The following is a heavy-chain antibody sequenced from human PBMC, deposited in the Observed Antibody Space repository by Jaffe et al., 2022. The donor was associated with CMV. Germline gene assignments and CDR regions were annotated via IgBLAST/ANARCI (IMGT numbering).Heavy chain of an antibody. CDR3: ARTALGYCTNGVCYRVGYFDY. V-gene: IGHV4-4*02. D-gene: IGHD2-8*01. Sequence: QVQLQESGPGLVKPSGTLSLTCAVSGGSISSSNWWSWVRQPPGKGLEWIGEIYHSGSTNYNPSLKSRVTISVDKSKNQFSLKLSSVTAADTAVYYCARTALGYCTNGVCYRVGYFDYWGQGTLVTVSS. J-gene: IGHJ4*02. CDR1: GGSISSSNW. CDR2: IYHSGST.